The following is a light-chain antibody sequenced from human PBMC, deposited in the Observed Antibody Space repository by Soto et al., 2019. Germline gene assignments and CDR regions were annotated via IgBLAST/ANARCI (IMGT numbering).Light chain of an antibody. CDR2: EVT. CDR1: SSDVGAYNY. J-gene: IGLJ3*02. V-gene: IGLV2-8*01. CDR3: SSFASSNTWV. Sequence: QSALPQPPSASGSPGQSVTISCTGTSSDVGAYNYVSWYQQHAGKAPKLVIYEVTKRPSGVPDRFSGSKSANTASLTVSGLQAEDEADYYCSSFASSNTWVLGGGTKLTVL.